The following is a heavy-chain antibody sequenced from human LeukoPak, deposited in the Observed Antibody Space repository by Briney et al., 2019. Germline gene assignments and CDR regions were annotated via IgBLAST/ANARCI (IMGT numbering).Heavy chain of an antibody. CDR1: VFIFSTYW. D-gene: IGHD1-26*01. CDR2: IKPDGSEE. Sequence: PGGSLRLSCAASVFIFSTYWLSWVRPAPGKGVEWVAHIKPDGSEEDYVDSVKGRFTISRDNAKNSLYLRMNSLRAEDTAVYYCTRGTREPVWGQGTTVTVSS. V-gene: IGHV3-7*04. J-gene: IGHJ6*02. CDR3: TRGTREPV.